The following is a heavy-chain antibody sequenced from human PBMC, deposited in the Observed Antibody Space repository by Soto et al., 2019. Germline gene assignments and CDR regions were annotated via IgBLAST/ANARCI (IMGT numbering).Heavy chain of an antibody. D-gene: IGHD6-13*01. J-gene: IGHJ4*02. CDR3: ARLKYSSSWYNQQFDY. V-gene: IGHV3-7*01. CDR2: IKQDGSEK. Sequence: GGSLRLSCAASGFTFSSYWMSWVRQAPGKGLEWVANIKQDGSEKYYVDSVKGRFTISRDNAKNSLYLQMNSLRAEDTAVYYCARLKYSSSWYNQQFDYWGQGTLVTVSS. CDR1: GFTFSSYW.